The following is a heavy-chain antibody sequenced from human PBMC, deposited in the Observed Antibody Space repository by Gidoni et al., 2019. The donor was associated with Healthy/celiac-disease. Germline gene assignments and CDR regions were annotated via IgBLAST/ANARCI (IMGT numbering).Heavy chain of an antibody. V-gene: IGHV4-59*01. CDR3: ASVGYDSSGYYYHPFDY. Sequence: QVQLQESGPGLVKPSETLSLTCTVSGGSISSYYWSWIRQPPGKGLEWIGYIYYSGSTNYNPSLKSRVTVSVDTSKNQFSLKLSSVTAADTAVYYCASVGYDSSGYYYHPFDYWGQGTLVTVSS. J-gene: IGHJ4*02. CDR1: GGSISSYY. CDR2: IYYSGST. D-gene: IGHD3-22*01.